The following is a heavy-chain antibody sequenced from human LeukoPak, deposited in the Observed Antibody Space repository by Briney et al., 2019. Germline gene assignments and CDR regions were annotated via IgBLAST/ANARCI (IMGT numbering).Heavy chain of an antibody. D-gene: IGHD3-22*01. V-gene: IGHV3-7*01. CDR1: GFTFGSYW. CDR2: IKQDGSEK. Sequence: PGGSLRLSCAASGFTFGSYWMSWVRQAPGKGLEWVANIKQDGSEKYYVDSVKGRFTISRDNAKNSLYLQMNSLRAEDTAVYYCARVGAYITMIVVVIPGYYFDYWGQGTLVTVSS. CDR3: ARVGAYITMIVVVIPGYYFDY. J-gene: IGHJ4*02.